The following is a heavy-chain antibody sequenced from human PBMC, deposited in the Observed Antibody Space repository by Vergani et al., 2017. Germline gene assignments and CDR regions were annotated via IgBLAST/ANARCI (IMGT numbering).Heavy chain of an antibody. J-gene: IGHJ4*02. Sequence: QVQLQESGPGLVKPSETLSLTCTVSGGSVSSGSYYWSWIRQPPGKGLEWIGYIDYSGSTNYNPSLKSRVTISVDTSKNQFSLKLSSVTAEDTAVYYCARDYGDYAYYFDYWGQGTLVTVSS. V-gene: IGHV4-61*01. CDR1: GGSVSSGSYY. D-gene: IGHD4-17*01. CDR3: ARDYGDYAYYFDY. CDR2: IDYSGST.